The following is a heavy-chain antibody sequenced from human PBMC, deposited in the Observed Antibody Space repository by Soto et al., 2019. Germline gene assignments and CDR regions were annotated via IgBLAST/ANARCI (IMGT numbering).Heavy chain of an antibody. CDR3: AKDRLRLGDSPHFDY. V-gene: IGHV3-23*01. J-gene: IGHJ4*02. CDR2: ISGSGGST. CDR1: GFTFSSYA. D-gene: IGHD2-21*02. Sequence: PGGSLRLSCAASGFTFSSYAMSWVRQAPGKGLEWVSAISGSGGSTYYADSVKGRFTISRDNSKNTLYLQMNSLRAEDTAVYYCAKDRLRLGDSPHFDYWGQGTLVTVSS.